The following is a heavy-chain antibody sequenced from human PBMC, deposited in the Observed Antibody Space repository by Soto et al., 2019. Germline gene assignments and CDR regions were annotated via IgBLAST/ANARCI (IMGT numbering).Heavy chain of an antibody. Sequence: QVQLVQSGAEVKKPGSSVKVSCKASGGTFSSYAISWVRQAPGQGLEWMGGIIPIFGTANYAQKFQGRVTVTGDESTSTAYMELRSLRSEDTAVYYCARKPVGYCTNGVCANRSLAAFDIWGQGTMVTVSS. D-gene: IGHD2-8*01. J-gene: IGHJ3*02. CDR3: ARKPVGYCTNGVCANRSLAAFDI. CDR2: IIPIFGTA. V-gene: IGHV1-69*12. CDR1: GGTFSSYA.